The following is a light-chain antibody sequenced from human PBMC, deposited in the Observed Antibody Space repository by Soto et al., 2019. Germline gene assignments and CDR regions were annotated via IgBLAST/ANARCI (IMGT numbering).Light chain of an antibody. V-gene: IGKV1-5*03. J-gene: IGKJ1*01. CDR2: QAS. Sequence: DIQMTQSPSTLPASVGDRVTITCRASQTIGSWSAWFQQKPGKAPKLLIYQASRLSSGVPSRFSGSGSGTEFTLTITSLQPDDFATYYCLQYHTSSVVGTFGQGTKVES. CDR3: LQYHTSSVVGT. CDR1: QTIGSW.